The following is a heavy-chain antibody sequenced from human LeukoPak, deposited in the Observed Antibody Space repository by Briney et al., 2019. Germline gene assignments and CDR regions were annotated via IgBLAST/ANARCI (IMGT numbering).Heavy chain of an antibody. CDR2: IYYSGST. CDR1: GGSLSSYY. J-gene: IGHJ4*02. D-gene: IGHD6-19*01. CDR3: ARYSSGWYSYQGGVGYFDY. V-gene: IGHV4-59*01. Sequence: SETLSLTCTVSGGSLSSYYWSWIRQPPGKGLEWIGYIYYSGSTNYNPSLKSRVTISVDTSKNQFSLKLSSVTAADTAVYYCARYSSGWYSYQGGVGYFDYWGQGTLVTVSS.